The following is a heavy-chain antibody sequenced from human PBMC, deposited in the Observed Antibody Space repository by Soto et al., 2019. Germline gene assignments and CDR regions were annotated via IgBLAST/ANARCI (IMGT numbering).Heavy chain of an antibody. CDR1: GGSISKFY. CDR3: VRDGSKTLRDWFDP. J-gene: IGHJ5*02. D-gene: IGHD4-17*01. CDR2: VYATGTT. Sequence: QVQLRESGPGLLKASETLSLSCSVSGGSISKFYWSWIRKTAGKGLEWMGRVYATGTTDYNPSLRSRVTMSVDISKKTFSLRLTSVTAADTGVYYCVRDGSKTLRDWFDPWGQGKLVTVSS. V-gene: IGHV4-4*07.